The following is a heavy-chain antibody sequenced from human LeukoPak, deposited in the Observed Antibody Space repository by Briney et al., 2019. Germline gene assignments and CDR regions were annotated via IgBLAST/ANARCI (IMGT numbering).Heavy chain of an antibody. CDR1: GGSFSGYY. CDR3: ARQAPNYLDSRGYDFDY. CDR2: INHSGST. Sequence: PSETLSLTCAVYGGSFSGYYWSWIRQPPGKGLEWIGEINHSGSTNYNPSLKSRVTMSVDTSKNQFSLELTSVTAADTSVYYCARQAPNYLDSRGYDFDYWGQGTLVTVSS. D-gene: IGHD3-22*01. V-gene: IGHV4-34*01. J-gene: IGHJ4*02.